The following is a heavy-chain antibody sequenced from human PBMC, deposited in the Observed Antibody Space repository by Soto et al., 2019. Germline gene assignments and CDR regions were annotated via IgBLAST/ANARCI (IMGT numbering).Heavy chain of an antibody. V-gene: IGHV3-30*03. CDR2: ISYDGSLQ. CDR3: VSDRGYGHASVPYS. Sequence: QAQLVESGGGVVQPGRSLRLSCAASGFAFSSYGMHWVLQAPGTGLEWVAVISYDGSLQHYADSVKGRFTISRDNSKNMVLLQMSSLRVEDTAVYYCVSDRGYGHASVPYSWGQGTLVSVSS. CDR1: GFAFSSYG. J-gene: IGHJ4*02. D-gene: IGHD5-18*01.